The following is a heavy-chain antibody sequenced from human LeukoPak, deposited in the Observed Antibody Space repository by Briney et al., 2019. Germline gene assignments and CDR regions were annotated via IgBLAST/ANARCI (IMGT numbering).Heavy chain of an antibody. CDR2: IYYSGST. V-gene: IGHV4-39*01. CDR1: GGSISSSSYY. Sequence: SETLSLTCTVSGGSISSSSYYWGWIRQPPGKGLEWIGSIYYSGSTYYNPSLKSRVTISVDTSKNQFSLKLSSVTAADTAVYYCARHVDSGGYYPYYFDYWGQGTLVTVSS. D-gene: IGHD1-26*01. CDR3: ARHVDSGGYYPYYFDY. J-gene: IGHJ4*02.